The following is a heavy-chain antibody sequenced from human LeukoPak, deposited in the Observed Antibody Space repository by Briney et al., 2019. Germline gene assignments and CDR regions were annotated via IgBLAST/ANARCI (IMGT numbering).Heavy chain of an antibody. CDR1: GYTFTGYY. CDR3: ARSSSGWYYFDY. J-gene: IGHJ4*02. CDR2: INPSSDDT. V-gene: IGHV1-2*02. Sequence: ASVKVSFKASGYTFTGYYMHWVRQAPGQGLEWMGWINPSSDDTKFAQKFQGRVTMTRDTSISTAYMELSRLRSDDTAVYYCARSSSGWYYFDYWGQGTLVTVSS. D-gene: IGHD6-19*01.